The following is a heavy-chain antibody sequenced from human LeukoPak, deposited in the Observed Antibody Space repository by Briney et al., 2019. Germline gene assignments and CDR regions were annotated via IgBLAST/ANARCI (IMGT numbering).Heavy chain of an antibody. J-gene: IGHJ3*02. CDR1: GGTFSSYA. D-gene: IGHD1-26*01. CDR2: IIPIFGTA. V-gene: IGHV1-69*13. Sequence: GASVKVSCKASGGTFSSYAISWVRQAPGQGLEWMGGIIPIFGTANYAQKFQGRVTITADESTSTAYMELSSLRSEDTAVYYCARAVVGANDAFDIWGQGTMATVSS. CDR3: ARAVVGANDAFDI.